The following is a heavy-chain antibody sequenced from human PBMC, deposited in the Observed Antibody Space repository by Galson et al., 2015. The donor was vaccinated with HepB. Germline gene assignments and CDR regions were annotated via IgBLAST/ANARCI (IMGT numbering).Heavy chain of an antibody. CDR2: IKKDGSET. V-gene: IGHV3-7*03. CDR3: AGGGY. Sequence: SLRLSCAAYGFTFSNSWQTWVRQAPGKGLEWVANIKKDGSETHYVDSVKGRFTISRDNAKNSLYLQMNSLKVEDTAVYFCAGGGYWGQGTLVTVSS. D-gene: IGHD3-16*01. J-gene: IGHJ4*02. CDR1: GFTFSNSW.